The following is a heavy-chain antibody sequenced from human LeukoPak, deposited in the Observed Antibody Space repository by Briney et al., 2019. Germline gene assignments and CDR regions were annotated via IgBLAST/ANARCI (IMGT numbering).Heavy chain of an antibody. CDR2: INPNSGGT. J-gene: IGHJ4*02. CDR1: GCTFTGYY. Sequence: ASVKVSCKASGCTFTGYYMHWVRQAPGQGLEWMGWINPNSGGTNYAQKFQGRVTMTRDTSISTAYMELSRLRSDDTAVYYCARVISEALRWWFDYWGQGTLVTVSS. CDR3: ARVISEALRWWFDY. V-gene: IGHV1-2*02. D-gene: IGHD2-15*01.